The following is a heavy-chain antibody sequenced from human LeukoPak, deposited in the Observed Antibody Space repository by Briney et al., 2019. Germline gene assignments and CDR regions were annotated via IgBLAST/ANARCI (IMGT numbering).Heavy chain of an antibody. V-gene: IGHV4-59*08. J-gene: IGHJ4*02. Sequence: TPSETLSLTCTVSGGSISSYYWSWIRQPPGKGLEWIGYAYYSGHTNYNSSLKSRVTMSLDTSKSQFSLRLSSVTAADTAVYFCARHPFATPFDYWGPGTLVTVSS. CDR2: AYYSGHT. CDR3: ARHPFATPFDY. D-gene: IGHD2-15*01. CDR1: GGSISSYY.